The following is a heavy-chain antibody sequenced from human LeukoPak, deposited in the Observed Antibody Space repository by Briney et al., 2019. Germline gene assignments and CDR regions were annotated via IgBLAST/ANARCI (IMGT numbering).Heavy chain of an antibody. V-gene: IGHV3-48*03. Sequence: GGSLRLSCAASGFTFSSYEMNWVRQAPGKGLEWVSYISSSGSTIYYADSVKGRFTISRDNAKNSLYLQMNSLRAEDTAVYYCAREGCSGGSCYSRYYYYGMGVWGKGTTVTVSS. CDR1: GFTFSSYE. J-gene: IGHJ6*04. D-gene: IGHD2-15*01. CDR2: ISSSGSTI. CDR3: AREGCSGGSCYSRYYYYGMGV.